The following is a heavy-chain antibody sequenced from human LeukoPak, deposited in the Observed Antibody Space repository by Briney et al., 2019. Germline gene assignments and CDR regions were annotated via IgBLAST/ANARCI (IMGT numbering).Heavy chain of an antibody. D-gene: IGHD5-24*01. CDR2: ISAYNGNT. CDR1: GYTFTSYG. V-gene: IGHV1-18*01. CDR3: ARGADGYNWGYFDY. Sequence: ASVKVSCKASGYTFTSYGISWVRQAPGQGLEWMGWISAYNGNTNYAQKLQGRVTMTTDTSTRTAYMELRSLRSDDTAVYYCARGADGYNWGYFDYWGQGTLVTVSS. J-gene: IGHJ4*02.